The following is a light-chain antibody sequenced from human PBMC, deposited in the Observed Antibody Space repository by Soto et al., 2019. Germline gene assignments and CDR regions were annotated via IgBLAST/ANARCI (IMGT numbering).Light chain of an antibody. CDR3: QQYDNLPLT. CDR2: DAS. V-gene: IGKV1-33*01. CDR1: QYIKNN. J-gene: IGKJ4*01. Sequence: DIQMTQSPSSLSASVGDRVTITCHASQYIKNNLNWYQQKSGKAPKLLIYDASDLETGVPSRFSGSGSGTDFTFTINSLQPEDIATYYCQQYDNLPLTFGGGTKVDIK.